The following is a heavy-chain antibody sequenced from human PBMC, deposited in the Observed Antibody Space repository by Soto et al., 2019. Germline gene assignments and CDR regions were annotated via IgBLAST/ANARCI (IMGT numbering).Heavy chain of an antibody. CDR3: ARSRRGSGSYFYDY. Sequence: ASVKVSCKASGYTFTSYGISWVRQAPGQGLEWMGWISAYNGNTNYAQKLQGRVTMTTDTSTSTAYMELRSLRSDDTAVYYCARSRRGSGSYFYDYWGQGTLVTVSS. D-gene: IGHD3-10*01. V-gene: IGHV1-18*01. CDR2: ISAYNGNT. CDR1: GYTFTSYG. J-gene: IGHJ4*02.